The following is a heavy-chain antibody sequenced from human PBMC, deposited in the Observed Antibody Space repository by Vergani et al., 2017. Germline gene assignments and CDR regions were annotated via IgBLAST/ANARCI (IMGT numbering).Heavy chain of an antibody. CDR3: AKVLXSPRIPKELGFDF. V-gene: IGHV3-23*01. D-gene: IGHD1-7*01. CDR2: IDKFGDSV. Sequence: VQLLESGGGLVQPGGSLRLSCAASGFSFSTSAMTWVRQAPGQGLEWVSIIDKFGDSVDHTDSVKGRFTISRDNSKDTLYLQMNSLRVEDTAIYYCAKVLXSPRIPKELGFDFWGQGALVTVSS. CDR1: GFSFSTSA. J-gene: IGHJ4*02.